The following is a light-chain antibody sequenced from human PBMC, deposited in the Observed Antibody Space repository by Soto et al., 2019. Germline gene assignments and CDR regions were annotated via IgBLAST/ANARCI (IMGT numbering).Light chain of an antibody. CDR1: SSDVGGYKY. CDR2: DVS. V-gene: IGLV2-11*01. Sequence: QSALTQPRSVSGSPGQSVTISCTGTSSDVGGYKYVSWYQQHPGKAPKLMIYDVSKRPSGVPDRFSGSKSGNTASLTISGRQAEDEADYYCCSFAGSYTFYVFGTGTKLTVL. CDR3: CSFAGSYTFYV. J-gene: IGLJ1*01.